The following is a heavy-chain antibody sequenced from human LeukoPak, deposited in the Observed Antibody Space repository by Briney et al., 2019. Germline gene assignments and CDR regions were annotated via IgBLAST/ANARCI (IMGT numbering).Heavy chain of an antibody. Sequence: GGSLTHSCAASVFTLTSYPMSWVRQAPARGLDGVSGSSCSGAVTYCADSVKGRFIISRDTSKNTLYLQMSSVRAEDTALYYCARDGYGGYSADSWGQGTLVTVSS. CDR2: SSCSGAVT. D-gene: IGHD5-12*01. J-gene: IGHJ4*02. CDR1: VFTLTSYP. CDR3: ARDGYGGYSADS. V-gene: IGHV3-23*01.